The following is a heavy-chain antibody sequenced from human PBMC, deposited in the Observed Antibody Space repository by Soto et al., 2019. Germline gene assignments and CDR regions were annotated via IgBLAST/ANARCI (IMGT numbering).Heavy chain of an antibody. D-gene: IGHD1-1*01. CDR2: IYYSGTT. Sequence: KASETLSLTCTVSGGSITSYYWSWIRQPPGKGLEWIGYIYYSGTTNNNPSLKSRVTISVDTSKNQFSLKLSSVTAADTAVYYCARGYPYFDYWGLGSLVTVSS. CDR3: ARGYPYFDY. J-gene: IGHJ4*02. V-gene: IGHV4-59*01. CDR1: GGSITSYY.